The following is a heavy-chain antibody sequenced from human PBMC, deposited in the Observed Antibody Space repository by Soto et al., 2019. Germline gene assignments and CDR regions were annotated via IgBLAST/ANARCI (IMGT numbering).Heavy chain of an antibody. J-gene: IGHJ4*01. CDR1: GFSFGTYL. D-gene: IGHD4-4*01. V-gene: IGHV3-23*01. CDR2: ISGNGFDT. Sequence: GVLRLSCKASGFSFGTYLMTWVRQAPGKGLEWVSSISGNGFDTYYADSVKGRFTISRDNSKNRLFLQMDSLRPEDTAIYYCAREGVTNYTDYYFDLWGHGALVTVSS. CDR3: AREGVTNYTDYYFDL.